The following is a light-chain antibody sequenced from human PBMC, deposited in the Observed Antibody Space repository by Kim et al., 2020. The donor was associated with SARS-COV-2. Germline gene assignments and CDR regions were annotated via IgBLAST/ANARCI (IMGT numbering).Light chain of an antibody. CDR1: TWHSGHA. J-gene: IGLJ3*02. Sequence: SVQRTCTMGTWHSGHAISGHQRQQEKGPRYLMKLNSDGSHTKGDGDPVPFSGSSSGAERYLTIASLQAEDEAVYYCQTWGTDIQVFGGGTQLTVL. CDR2: LNSDGSH. CDR3: QTWGTDIQV. V-gene: IGLV4-69*01.